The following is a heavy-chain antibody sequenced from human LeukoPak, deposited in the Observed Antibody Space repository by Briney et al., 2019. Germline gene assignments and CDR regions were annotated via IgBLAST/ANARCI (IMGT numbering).Heavy chain of an antibody. Sequence: GGSLRLSCAASGFTFSDYAMHWVRQAPGRGLDWVAFISYDGRYKYFADSVKGRFTISRDNSKNTLYLQMDSLRGEDTAVYYCTTEMKIFDYWGQGTLVTVSS. J-gene: IGHJ4*02. CDR1: GFTFSDYA. D-gene: IGHD3-3*01. CDR2: ISYDGRYK. V-gene: IGHV3-30*04. CDR3: TTEMKIFDY.